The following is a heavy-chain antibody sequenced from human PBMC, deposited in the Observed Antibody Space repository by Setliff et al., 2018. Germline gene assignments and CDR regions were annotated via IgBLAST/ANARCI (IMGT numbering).Heavy chain of an antibody. CDR1: GYSFTSYW. Sequence: PGESLKISCKGSGYSFTSYWIGWVRQMPGKGLEWMGIIYPGDSDTRYSPSFQGQVTISADKSTSTAYLQWSSLKASDTAMYYCATRDPKTYYYDSSGYYSHDAFDIWGQGTMVTVSS. CDR3: ATRDPKTYYYDSSGYYSHDAFDI. CDR2: IYPGDSDT. V-gene: IGHV5-51*01. D-gene: IGHD3-22*01. J-gene: IGHJ3*02.